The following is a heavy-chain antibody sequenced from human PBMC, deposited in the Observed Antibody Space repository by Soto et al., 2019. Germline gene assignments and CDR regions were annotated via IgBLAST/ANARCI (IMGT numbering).Heavy chain of an antibody. CDR3: ARDRGYCSSTSCYMGDNWFDP. V-gene: IGHV1-69*13. D-gene: IGHD2-2*02. J-gene: IGHJ5*02. CDR2: IIPIFGTA. CDR1: GGTFSSYA. Sequence: GASVKVSCKASGGTFSSYAISWVRQAPGQGLEWMGGIIPIFGTANYAQKFQGRVTITADESTSKAYMELSSLRSEDTAGYYCARDRGYCSSTSCYMGDNWFDPWGQGTLVTVSS.